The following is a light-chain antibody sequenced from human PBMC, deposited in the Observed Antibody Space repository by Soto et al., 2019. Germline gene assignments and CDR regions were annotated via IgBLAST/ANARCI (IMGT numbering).Light chain of an antibody. V-gene: IGKV3-20*01. CDR2: GAS. CDR3: QQYDSSPWT. Sequence: EIVLTQSPGTLSLSPGERATLSCRASQSVSSTYLAWYQHKHGQAPRLLIYGASSRATGIPDSFSGSGSGTDFTLTISRLEPEDFAVYYCQQYDSSPWTFGQGAKVEMK. J-gene: IGKJ1*01. CDR1: QSVSSTY.